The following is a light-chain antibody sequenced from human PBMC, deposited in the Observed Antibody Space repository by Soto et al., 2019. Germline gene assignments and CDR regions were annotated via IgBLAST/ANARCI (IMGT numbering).Light chain of an antibody. CDR1: SSDVGGYNS. Sequence: QSALTRAASVSGSPGQSITISCTGTSSDVGGYNSVSWYQHHPGKAPKLMIFDVSDRPSGVSSRFSGSKSGNTASLTISGLQAEDEADYYCSSYTTSSTPHYVFGPGTKVTVL. CDR2: DVS. CDR3: SSYTTSSTPHYV. V-gene: IGLV2-14*03. J-gene: IGLJ1*01.